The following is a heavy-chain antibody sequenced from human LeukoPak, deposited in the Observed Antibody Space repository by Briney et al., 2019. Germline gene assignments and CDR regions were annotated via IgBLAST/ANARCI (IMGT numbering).Heavy chain of an antibody. J-gene: IGHJ4*02. Sequence: ASVKVSCKASGYTFTSYGISWVRQAPGQGLEWMGWISAYNGNTNYAQKLQGRVTMTTDTSTSTAYMELRSLRSDDTAVYHCARDEFFIRSAGHYFDYWGQGTLVTVSS. CDR2: ISAYNGNT. D-gene: IGHD6-19*01. V-gene: IGHV1-18*01. CDR3: ARDEFFIRSAGHYFDY. CDR1: GYTFTSYG.